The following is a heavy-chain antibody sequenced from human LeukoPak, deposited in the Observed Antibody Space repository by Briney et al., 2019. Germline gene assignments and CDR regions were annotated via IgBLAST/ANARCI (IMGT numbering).Heavy chain of an antibody. J-gene: IGHJ5*02. CDR2: IYPGDSDT. CDR1: GYTFTSYW. Sequence: GESLKISCKGSGYTFTSYWIGWVRQMPGKGLEWMGIIYPGDSDTRYSPSFQGQVTISADKFISTAYLQWSSLKASDTAMYYCARLGSGYCSSTSCYRGWFDPWGQGTLVTVSS. CDR3: ARLGSGYCSSTSCYRGWFDP. D-gene: IGHD2-2*03. V-gene: IGHV5-51*01.